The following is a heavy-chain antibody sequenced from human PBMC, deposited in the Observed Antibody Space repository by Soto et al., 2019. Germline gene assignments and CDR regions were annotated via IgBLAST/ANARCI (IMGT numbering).Heavy chain of an antibody. Sequence: QVQLVQSGAEVKKPGASVKVSCKASGYTFMTYGMQWVRQAPGQRLEWMGWINPGSGDTKYSENFQGRVAITRDTSASTVYMELSSLRSEDTAVYYCARIRLLWFGEPAHWGQGTLVTVSS. V-gene: IGHV1-3*01. J-gene: IGHJ4*02. CDR1: GYTFMTYG. CDR3: ARIRLLWFGEPAH. D-gene: IGHD3-10*01. CDR2: INPGSGDT.